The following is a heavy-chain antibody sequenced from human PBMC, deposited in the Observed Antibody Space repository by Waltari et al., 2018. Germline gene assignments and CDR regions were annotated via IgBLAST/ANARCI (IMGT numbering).Heavy chain of an antibody. CDR1: GYILTELS. J-gene: IGHJ4*02. CDR3: ATGEYCSGGSCYSGGSFDY. Sequence: QVQLVQSGAEVKKPGASVKVSCKVSGYILTELSMHWVRQAPGKGIEWMGGVDPEDGETIYAQKFQGRVTMTEDTSTDTAYMELSSLRSEDTAVYYCATGEYCSGGSCYSGGSFDYWGQGTLVTVSS. D-gene: IGHD2-15*01. CDR2: VDPEDGET. V-gene: IGHV1-24*01.